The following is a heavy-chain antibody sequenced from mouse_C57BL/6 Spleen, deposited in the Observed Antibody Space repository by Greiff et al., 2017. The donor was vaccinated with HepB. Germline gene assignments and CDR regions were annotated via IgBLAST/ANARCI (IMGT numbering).Heavy chain of an antibody. J-gene: IGHJ3*01. V-gene: IGHV1-5*01. D-gene: IGHD1-1*01. CDR1: GYTFTSYW. CDR3: TRKGTTVEFAY. CDR2: IYPGNSDT. Sequence: EVQLQQSGTVLARPGASVKMSCKTSGYTFTSYWMHWVKQRPGQGLEWIGAIYPGNSDTSYNQKFKGKAKLTAVTSANTAYMELSSLTNEESAVYYCTRKGTTVEFAYWGQGTLVTVSA.